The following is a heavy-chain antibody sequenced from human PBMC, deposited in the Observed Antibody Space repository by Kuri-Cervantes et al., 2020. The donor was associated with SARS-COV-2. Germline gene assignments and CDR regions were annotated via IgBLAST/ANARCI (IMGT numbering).Heavy chain of an antibody. D-gene: IGHD3-3*01. CDR1: GYSFTSYW. J-gene: IGHJ3*02. Sequence: GGSLRLSCKGSGYSFTSYWIGWVRQMPGKGLEWMGIIYPGDSDTRYSPSFQGQVTISADKSISTAYLQWSSLKASDTAMYYCARPLNRFKHAFDIWGQGTMVTVSS. CDR3: ARPLNRFKHAFDI. V-gene: IGHV5-51*01. CDR2: IYPGDSDT.